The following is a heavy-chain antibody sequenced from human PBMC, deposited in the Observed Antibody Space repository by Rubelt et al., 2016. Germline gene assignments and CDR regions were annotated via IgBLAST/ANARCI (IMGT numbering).Heavy chain of an antibody. V-gene: IGHV1-24*01. CDR2: FDTEDGET. CDR3: ATGIIRLKPFDY. Sequence: GLEWMGGFDTEDGETIYAQKFQGRVTMTEDTSTDTAYMELSSLRSEDTAVYYCATGIIRLKPFDYWGQGTLVTVSS. D-gene: IGHD2-15*01. J-gene: IGHJ4*02.